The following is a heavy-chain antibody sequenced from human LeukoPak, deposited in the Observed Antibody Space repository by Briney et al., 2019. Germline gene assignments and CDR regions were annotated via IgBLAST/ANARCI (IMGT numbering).Heavy chain of an antibody. D-gene: IGHD5-18*01. CDR3: ARVGTAMVWVFDY. Sequence: PSQTLSLTCAVSGGSISSGGYSWSWIRQPPGKGLEWIGYIYHSGSTYYNPSLKSRVTISVDRSKNQFSLKLSSVTAADTAVYYCARVGTAMVWVFDYWGQGTLVTVSS. V-gene: IGHV4-30-2*01. CDR1: GGSISSGGYS. CDR2: IYHSGST. J-gene: IGHJ4*02.